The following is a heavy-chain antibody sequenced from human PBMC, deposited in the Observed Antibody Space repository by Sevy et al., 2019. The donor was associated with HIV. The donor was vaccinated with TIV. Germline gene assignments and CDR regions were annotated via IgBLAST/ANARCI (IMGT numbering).Heavy chain of an antibody. CDR1: GFTFSDYY. CDR3: ARVQRGGVPDY. V-gene: IGHV1-2*02. D-gene: IGHD3-10*01. J-gene: IGHJ4*02. Sequence: ASVKVSCKASGFTFSDYYMHWVRQAPGQGLEWMGWINPESGDTRYTEKFQGRVTMTRDTSISTAYMEVITLRSDDTAVYFCARVQRGGVPDYWGQGTLVTVSS. CDR2: INPESGDT.